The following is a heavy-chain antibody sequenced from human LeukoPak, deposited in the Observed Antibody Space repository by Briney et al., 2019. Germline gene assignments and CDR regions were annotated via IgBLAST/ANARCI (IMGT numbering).Heavy chain of an antibody. Sequence: SVKVSCKASGYTFTSYDINWVRQATGQGLEWMGWMNPNSGNTGYAQKFQGRVTITRNTSISTAYMELSSLRSEDTAVYYCARPRRPLDRHAFDIWGQGTMVTVSS. V-gene: IGHV1-8*03. CDR1: GYTFTSYD. J-gene: IGHJ3*02. CDR3: ARPRRPLDRHAFDI. D-gene: IGHD1-1*01. CDR2: MNPNSGNT.